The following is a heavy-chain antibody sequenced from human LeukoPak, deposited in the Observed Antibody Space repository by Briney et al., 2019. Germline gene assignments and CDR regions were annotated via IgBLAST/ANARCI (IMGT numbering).Heavy chain of an antibody. J-gene: IGHJ4*02. Sequence: GGSLRLSCAATGFPFSSYGFNWVRQAPGKGLEWVSYISSSSSPIYYADSVKGRFTISRDNAKNSLYLQMNSLRDEDTAVYYCARGSPITAYSSAWYFDSWGQGTLVTVSS. V-gene: IGHV3-48*02. CDR3: ARGSPITAYSSAWYFDS. CDR2: ISSSSSPI. D-gene: IGHD6-25*01. CDR1: GFPFSSYG.